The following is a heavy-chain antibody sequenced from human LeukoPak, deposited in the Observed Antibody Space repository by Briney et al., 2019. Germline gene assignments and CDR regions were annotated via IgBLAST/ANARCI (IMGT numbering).Heavy chain of an antibody. J-gene: IGHJ4*02. V-gene: IGHV3-74*01. D-gene: IGHD6-19*01. CDR1: GCTFSSYW. Sequence: GGSLRLSCAVSGCTFSSYWMHWVRRAPGKRLVWVFRISSDESSTSYADSVKGRFSISRDNAKNTLYLHMNSLRAEDTAVYYCAKTIAGAGSYYGGTGFDYWGQGTLVTVSS. CDR3: AKTIAGAGSYYGGTGFDY. CDR2: ISSDESST.